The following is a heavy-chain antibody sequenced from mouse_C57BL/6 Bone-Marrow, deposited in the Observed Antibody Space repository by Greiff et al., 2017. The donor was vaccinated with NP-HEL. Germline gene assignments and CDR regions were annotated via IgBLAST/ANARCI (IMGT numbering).Heavy chain of an antibody. J-gene: IGHJ3*01. CDR2: IDPENGDT. V-gene: IGHV14-4*01. CDR3: RTGGCPGRFDY. Sequence: EVQLQQSGAELVRPGASVNLSCTASGFNIKDDYMHWVKQRPEQGLEWIVWIDPENGDTEYASKFQGKATITADTSSNTAYLQLSSLTSEDTAVYYGRTGGCPGRFDYWGQGTMVTVSA. CDR1: GFNIKDDY.